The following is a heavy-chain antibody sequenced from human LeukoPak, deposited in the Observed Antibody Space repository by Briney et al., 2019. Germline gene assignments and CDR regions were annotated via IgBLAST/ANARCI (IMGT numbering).Heavy chain of an antibody. V-gene: IGHV3-33*08. Sequence: GGSLRLSCVASGFTFSSYWMHWVRQAPGKGLERVADIWNDGSNKYYADSVKGRFTISRDNSKNTVYLQMSSLRAEDTAVYDCARGRQLGGPTTVYFDYWGQGTLVTVSS. CDR3: ARGRQLGGPTTVYFDY. J-gene: IGHJ4*02. CDR2: IWNDGSNK. D-gene: IGHD3-16*01. CDR1: GFTFSSYW.